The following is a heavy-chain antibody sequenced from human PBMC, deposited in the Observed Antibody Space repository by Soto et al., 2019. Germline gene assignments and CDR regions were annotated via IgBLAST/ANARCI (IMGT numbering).Heavy chain of an antibody. CDR1: VFTFSSYA. Sequence: GGTLRLSCPAPVFTFSSYAMSWVRQAPGKRLEWVCAISGSGGSTYYADSVKGRFTISRDNSKNTLYLQMDSLRAEVTAVYCCAKVVFLTTVPTPIATVNYWGQGTLVTVSS. V-gene: IGHV3-23*01. CDR2: ISGSGGST. CDR3: AKVVFLTTVPTPIATVNY. J-gene: IGHJ4*02. D-gene: IGHD4-17*01.